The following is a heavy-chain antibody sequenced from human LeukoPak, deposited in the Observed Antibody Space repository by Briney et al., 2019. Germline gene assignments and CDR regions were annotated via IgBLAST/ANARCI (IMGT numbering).Heavy chain of an antibody. CDR1: GGSISSYY. Sequence: SETLSLTCTVSGGSISSYYWSWIRQPPGKGLEWIGYIYYSGSTNYNPSLKSRVTISVDTSKNQFSLKLSSVTPEDTAVYFCVRLVGGDIDYWGQGTLVTVSS. D-gene: IGHD5-12*01. V-gene: IGHV4-59*12. CDR2: IYYSGST. J-gene: IGHJ4*02. CDR3: VRLVGGDIDY.